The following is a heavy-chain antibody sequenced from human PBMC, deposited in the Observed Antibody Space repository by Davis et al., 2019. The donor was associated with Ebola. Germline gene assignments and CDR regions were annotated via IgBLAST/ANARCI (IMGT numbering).Heavy chain of an antibody. J-gene: IGHJ4*02. CDR2: ISYSEST. CDR1: GGSFSGYY. Sequence: SETLSLTCAVYGGSFSGYYWSWIRQPPGKRLEWIGEISYSESTNYNPSLKSRVTISVDTSRNQFSLKLSSVTAADTAIYYCARGRDAYKSGVDWGQGTLVTVSS. V-gene: IGHV4-34*01. D-gene: IGHD5-24*01. CDR3: ARGRDAYKSGVD.